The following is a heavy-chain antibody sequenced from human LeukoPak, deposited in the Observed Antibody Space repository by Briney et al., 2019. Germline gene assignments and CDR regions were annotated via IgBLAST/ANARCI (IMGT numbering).Heavy chain of an antibody. J-gene: IGHJ6*04. CDR3: ARDRLYYDILTDYSYYYGMDV. V-gene: IGHV3-21*01. CDR2: ISSSSRYI. Sequence: KTGGSLRLSCAASEFTFSTYSMNWVRQAPGKRLEWVSSISSSSRYIYYADSVKGRFTISRHNAKNSLYLQMNSLRAEDTAVYYCARDRLYYDILTDYSYYYGMDVWGKGTTVTVSS. D-gene: IGHD3-9*01. CDR1: EFTFSTYS.